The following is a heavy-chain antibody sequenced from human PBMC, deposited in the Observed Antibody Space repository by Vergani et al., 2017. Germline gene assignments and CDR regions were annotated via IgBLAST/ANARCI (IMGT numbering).Heavy chain of an antibody. CDR2: IYISEST. D-gene: IGHD3-3*01. CDR1: GSSISSYY. Sequence: QVQLQESGPGLVKPSETLSLTCTVSGSSISSYYWSWIWQPAGKGLEWIGRIYISESTNYNPSLKSRVTMSVDTYKTQFSLTLSSVTAAGTAVYYCAREGYDFWSLGFYYYYYYMDVWGKGTSVTVSS. CDR3: AREGYDFWSLGFYYYYYYMDV. J-gene: IGHJ6*03. V-gene: IGHV4-4*07.